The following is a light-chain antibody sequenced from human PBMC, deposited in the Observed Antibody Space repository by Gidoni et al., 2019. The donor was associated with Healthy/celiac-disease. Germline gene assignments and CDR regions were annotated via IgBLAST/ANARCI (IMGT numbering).Light chain of an antibody. V-gene: IGKV1-39*01. Sequence: DTQMTQSPSSLSASVGDRVTITCRASQSISSYLNWYQQKPGKAPKLLIYAASSLQSGVPSRFSGSGSGTDFTLTISSLQPEDFATYYCQQRYSTPLTFGEGTKVEIK. J-gene: IGKJ4*01. CDR3: QQRYSTPLT. CDR1: QSISSY. CDR2: AAS.